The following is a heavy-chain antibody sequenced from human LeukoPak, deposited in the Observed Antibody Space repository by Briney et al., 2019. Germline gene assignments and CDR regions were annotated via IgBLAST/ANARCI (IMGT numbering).Heavy chain of an antibody. CDR1: GCTFSSYS. D-gene: IGHD5-24*01. V-gene: IGHV3-21*01. J-gene: IGHJ4*02. CDR2: ISSSSSYI. Sequence: PGGSLRLSCAASGCTFSSYSMNWVRQAPGKGLEWVSPISSSSSYIYYADSVKGRFTISRDNAKNSLYLQMNSLRAEDTAVYYCARDRWHYFDYWGQGTLVTVSS. CDR3: ARDRWHYFDY.